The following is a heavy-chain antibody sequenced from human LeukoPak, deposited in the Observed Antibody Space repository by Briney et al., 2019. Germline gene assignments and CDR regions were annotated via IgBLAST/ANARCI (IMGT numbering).Heavy chain of an antibody. CDR3: ARETRSSGSHFDY. D-gene: IGHD1-26*01. CDR2: ISYDGSNK. CDR1: GFTFSSYA. V-gene: IGHV3-30-3*01. J-gene: IGHJ4*02. Sequence: GGSLRLSCAASGFTFSSYAMHWVRQAPGKGLEWVAVISYDGSNKYYADSVKGRFTISRDNSKNTLYLQMNSLRAEDTAVYYCARETRSSGSHFDYWGQGTLVTVSS.